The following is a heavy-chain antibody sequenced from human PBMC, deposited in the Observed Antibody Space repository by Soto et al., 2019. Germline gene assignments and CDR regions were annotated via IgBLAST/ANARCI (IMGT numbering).Heavy chain of an antibody. CDR3: ASGLYSSSWYYYYGMDV. V-gene: IGHV6-1*01. D-gene: IGHD6-13*01. CDR2: TYYRSKWYN. J-gene: IGHJ6*02. Sequence: SQTLSLTCAISGDSVSSNSAAWNWIRQSPSRGLEWLGRTYYRSKWYNDYAESVKSRITINPGTSKNQLSLQLNSVTPEDTSFYYFASGLYSSSWYYYYGMDVWGQGTTVTVSS. CDR1: GDSVSSNSAA.